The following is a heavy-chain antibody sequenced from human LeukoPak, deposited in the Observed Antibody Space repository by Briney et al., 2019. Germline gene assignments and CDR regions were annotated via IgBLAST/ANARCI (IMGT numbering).Heavy chain of an antibody. CDR3: ARDGGGWFGELSPPL. V-gene: IGHV3-7*01. J-gene: IGHJ4*02. CDR2: IKQDGSEK. D-gene: IGHD3-10*01. Sequence: GGSLRLSCAASGFTFSSYWMSWVRQAPGKGLEWVANIKQDGSEKYYVDSVKGRFTISRDNAKNSLYLQMNSLRAEDTAVYYCARDGGGWFGELSPPLWGQGTLVTVSS. CDR1: GFTFSSYW.